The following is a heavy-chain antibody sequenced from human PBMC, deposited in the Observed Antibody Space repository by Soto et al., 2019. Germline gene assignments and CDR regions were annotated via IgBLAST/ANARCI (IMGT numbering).Heavy chain of an antibody. CDR2: IIPIFGTA. V-gene: IGHV1-69*06. CDR1: GGTFSSYA. J-gene: IGHJ4*02. D-gene: IGHD6-19*01. CDR3: ARAESISWGGAVVGKGDDDY. Sequence: QVQLVQSGAEVKKPGSSVKVSCKASGGTFSSYAISWVRQAPGQGLEWMGGIIPIFGTANYAQKFQGRVTITADKSTSAAYMELSSLRCEDTAVYYCARAESISWGGAVVGKGDDDYWGQGTLVTVSS.